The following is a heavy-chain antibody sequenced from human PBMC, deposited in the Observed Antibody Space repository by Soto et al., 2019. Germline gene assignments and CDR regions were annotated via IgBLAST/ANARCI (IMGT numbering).Heavy chain of an antibody. D-gene: IGHD3-10*01. CDR1: GFTFSSFG. J-gene: IGHJ4*02. Sequence: QVQLVASGGGVVQPGTSLRLSCAASGFTFSSFGMTWVRQAPGKGLEWVTVISYDGTNEYYADSVKGRFTISRDNSKNTLYLQMNSLRAEDTAVYYCAKGIGSERWLQTLDYWGQGTLVTVSS. V-gene: IGHV3-30*18. CDR3: AKGIGSERWLQTLDY. CDR2: ISYDGTNE.